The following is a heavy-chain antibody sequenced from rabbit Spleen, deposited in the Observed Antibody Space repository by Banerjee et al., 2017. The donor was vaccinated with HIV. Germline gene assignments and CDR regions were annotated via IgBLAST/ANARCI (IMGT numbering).Heavy chain of an antibody. CDR1: GVSFSGDSY. D-gene: IGHD6-1*01. Sequence: QEQLEESGGDLVKPGASLTLTCIASGVSFSGDSYMCWVRQAPGKGLEWIVCIDSGSSGFTYFASWAKGRFTISKTSSTTVTLQMTSLTAADTATFFCARTGYDGYGLNLWGPGTLVTVS. CDR2: IDSGSSGFT. J-gene: IGHJ4*01. V-gene: IGHV1S45*01. CDR3: ARTGYDGYGLNL.